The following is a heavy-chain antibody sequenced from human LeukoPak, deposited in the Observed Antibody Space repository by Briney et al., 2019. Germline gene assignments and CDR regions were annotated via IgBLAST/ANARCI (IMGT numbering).Heavy chain of an antibody. CDR3: ARGLAIRCRSGGSCPYDY. J-gene: IGHJ4*02. Sequence: SETLSLTCAVYGGSFSGYYWSWIRQPPGKGLEWIGEINHSGSTNYNPSLKSRVTISVETSKNQFSLKLSSVTAADTAVYYCARGLAIRCRSGGSCPYDYWGQGTLVTVSS. CDR1: GGSFSGYY. D-gene: IGHD2-15*01. CDR2: INHSGST. V-gene: IGHV4-34*01.